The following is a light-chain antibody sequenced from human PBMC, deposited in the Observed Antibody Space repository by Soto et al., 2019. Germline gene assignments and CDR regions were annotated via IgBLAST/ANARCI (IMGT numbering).Light chain of an antibody. CDR1: QSVRNY. CDR2: DAS. CDR3: QHRTNWLT. V-gene: IGKV3-11*01. Sequence: EIVLTQSPATLSLSPGERATLSCRASQSVRNYLAWYQQKPGQAPRILIYDASKRATRIPARFSGSGSGTHFPLTISSLEPEHFAVYYCQHRTNWLTFGGGTKVEIK. J-gene: IGKJ4*01.